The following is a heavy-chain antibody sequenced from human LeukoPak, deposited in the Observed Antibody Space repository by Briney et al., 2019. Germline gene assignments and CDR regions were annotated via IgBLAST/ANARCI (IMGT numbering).Heavy chain of an antibody. V-gene: IGHV3-7*03. CDR1: GFTFSGYW. D-gene: IGHD5-24*01. CDR3: AKDRGMAGASVRAFDY. J-gene: IGHJ4*02. Sequence: PGGSLRLSCAASGFTFSGYWMSWVRQAPGRGLEWVATIKQDESEKTYVDSVEGRFTSSRDNAKSSLFLQMDSLRAEDTALYYCAKDRGMAGASVRAFDYWGQGTLVTVSS. CDR2: IKQDESEK.